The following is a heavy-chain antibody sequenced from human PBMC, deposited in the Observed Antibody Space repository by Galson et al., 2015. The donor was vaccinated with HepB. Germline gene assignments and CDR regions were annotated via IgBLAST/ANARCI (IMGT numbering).Heavy chain of an antibody. CDR3: AKESQWLVGRWIDP. V-gene: IGHV3-23*01. D-gene: IGHD6-19*01. J-gene: IGHJ5*02. CDR2: ISGSGGNT. CDR1: GFTFSSYA. Sequence: SLRLSCAASGFTFSSYAMSWVRQAPGKGLAWVSAISGSGGNTYYADSVKGRFTISRDNSKNTLYLQMNSLRAEDTAVYYCAKESQWLVGRWIDPWGQGTLVTVSS.